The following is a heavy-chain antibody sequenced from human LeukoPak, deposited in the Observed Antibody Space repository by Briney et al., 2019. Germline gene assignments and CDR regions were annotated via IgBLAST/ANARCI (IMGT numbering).Heavy chain of an antibody. D-gene: IGHD4-17*01. CDR1: GGSFSGYY. Sequence: PSQTLSLTCAVYGGSFSGYYWSWIRQSPGKGLEWIGEINHSGSTNYNPSLKSRVTISVDTSKNQFSLKLSSVTAADTAVYYCARRRAFPYGDYDYWGQGTLVTVSS. J-gene: IGHJ4*02. CDR3: ARRRAFPYGDYDY. V-gene: IGHV4-34*01. CDR2: INHSGST.